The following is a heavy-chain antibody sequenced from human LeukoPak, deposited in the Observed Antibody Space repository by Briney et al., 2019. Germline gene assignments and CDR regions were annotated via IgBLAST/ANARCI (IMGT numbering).Heavy chain of an antibody. CDR1: GGSFSGYY. CDR3: ARDDYGSSGSIDY. CDR2: INHSGIT. Sequence: SETLSLTCAVYGGSFSGYYWSWIRQPPGKGLEWIGEINHSGITNYNPSLKSRVTISVDPSKNQFSLNLSSVTAADTAVYYCARDDYGSSGSIDYWGQGTLVTVSS. V-gene: IGHV4-34*01. D-gene: IGHD3-22*01. J-gene: IGHJ4*02.